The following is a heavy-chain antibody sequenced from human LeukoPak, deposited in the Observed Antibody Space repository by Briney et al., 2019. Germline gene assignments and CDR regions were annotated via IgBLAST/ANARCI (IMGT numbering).Heavy chain of an antibody. V-gene: IGHV4-39*01. D-gene: IGHD3-22*01. J-gene: IGHJ4*02. CDR2: IYYSGST. CDR1: GGSLSSSSYY. Sequence: SETLSLTCTVSGGSLSSSSYYWGWIRQPPVKGLEWLGGIYYSGSTYYNPSLKSRVTISVDTSKNQFSLKLNSVAAADTAVYYCARQSGYYYSDLDYWGQGTLVTVSS. CDR3: ARQSGYYYSDLDY.